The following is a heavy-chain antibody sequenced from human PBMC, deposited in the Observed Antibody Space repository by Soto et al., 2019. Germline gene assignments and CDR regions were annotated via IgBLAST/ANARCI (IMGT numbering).Heavy chain of an antibody. V-gene: IGHV3-9*01. Sequence: EVQLVESGGGLVQPGRSLRLSCAASGFTFDDYAMHWVRQAPGKGLEWVSGISWNSGSIGYADSVKGRFTISRDNAKNSLYLQMNSLRAEDTALYYCAKDISDFWSGYSKYYCYYMDVWGKGTTVTVSS. CDR1: GFTFDDYA. D-gene: IGHD3-3*01. CDR2: ISWNSGSI. J-gene: IGHJ6*03. CDR3: AKDISDFWSGYSKYYCYYMDV.